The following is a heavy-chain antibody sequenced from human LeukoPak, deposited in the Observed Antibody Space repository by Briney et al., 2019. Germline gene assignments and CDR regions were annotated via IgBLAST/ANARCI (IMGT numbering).Heavy chain of an antibody. CDR1: GFIFNHFA. V-gene: IGHV3-30-3*01. D-gene: IGHD2-2*01. J-gene: IGHJ3*02. Sequence: GGSLRLSCAASGFIFNHFAMHWIRQSPGKGLEWVALISHEGGTKNYADSIKGRFTVSRDNFQNTLFLQLNSLRPEDTSVYYCARDLAPPPPAMGSAAFDIWGQGTLVTVSS. CDR2: ISHEGGTK. CDR3: ARDLAPPPPAMGSAAFDI.